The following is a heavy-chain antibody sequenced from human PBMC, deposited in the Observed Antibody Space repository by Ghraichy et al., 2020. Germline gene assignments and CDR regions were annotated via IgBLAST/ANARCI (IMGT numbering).Heavy chain of an antibody. CDR2: ISGSGGST. V-gene: IGHV3-23*01. Sequence: GESLNISCAASGFTFSRYWMSWVRQAPGKGLEWVSAISGSGGSTYYADSVKGRFTISRDNSKNTLYLQMNSLRAEDTAVYYCAKGTEIVVVPAAIVAFDIWGQGTMVTVSS. CDR3: AKGTEIVVVPAAIVAFDI. CDR1: GFTFSRYW. J-gene: IGHJ3*02. D-gene: IGHD2-2*01.